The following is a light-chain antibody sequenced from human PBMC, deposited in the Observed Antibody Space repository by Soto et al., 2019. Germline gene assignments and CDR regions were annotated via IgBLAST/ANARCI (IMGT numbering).Light chain of an antibody. J-gene: IGKJ1*01. V-gene: IGKV1-6*01. CDR3: LQDFSYPRT. Sequence: AMQVTPAAYSLYASVGDRVTINCRASQAISTALGWYQQKPGKVPKLLIYAASILQSGVPSRFSCSVSVTYFTLTISSLQPEDSATYYCLQDFSYPRTIGQGTKVDIK. CDR2: AAS. CDR1: QAISTA.